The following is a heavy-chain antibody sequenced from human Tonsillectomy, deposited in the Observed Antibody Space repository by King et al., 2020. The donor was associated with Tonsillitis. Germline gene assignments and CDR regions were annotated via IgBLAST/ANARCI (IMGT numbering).Heavy chain of an antibody. CDR2: ISVSGGST. V-gene: IGHV3-23*04. D-gene: IGHD1-26*01. J-gene: IGHJ4*02. CDR1: GFTFSSYA. Sequence: VQLVESGGGLVQPGGSLRLSCAASGFTFSSYAMSWVRQAPGKGLEWVSAISVSGGSTYCADSVKGRFTISRDNSKNTLYLQMNSLRAEDTAVYYCAKDCSRLSGSYEFDYWGQGTLVTVSS. CDR3: AKDCSRLSGSYEFDY.